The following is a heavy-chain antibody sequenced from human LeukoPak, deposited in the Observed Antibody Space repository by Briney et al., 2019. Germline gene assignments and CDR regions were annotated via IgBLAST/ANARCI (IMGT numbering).Heavy chain of an antibody. CDR2: KYYSGST. V-gene: IGHV4-61*01. Sequence: SETLSLTCDVSGVSINTCCYYWTWIRQPPGKGLEWIVYKYYSGSTRDNSSLRSRLTISLDTSKNQFSLRLTSVTAADTAVYYCARGRSYGFDFDSWGPGTLVIVSS. CDR1: GVSINTCCYY. D-gene: IGHD5-18*01. CDR3: ARGRSYGFDFDS. J-gene: IGHJ4*02.